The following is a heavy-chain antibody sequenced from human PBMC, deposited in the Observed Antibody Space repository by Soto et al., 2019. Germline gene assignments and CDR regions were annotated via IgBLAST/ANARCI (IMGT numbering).Heavy chain of an antibody. CDR3: AVGSRSWYYYYYMDV. D-gene: IGHD3-10*01. J-gene: IGHJ6*03. CDR2: IYYSGST. Sequence: PSETLSLTCTVSGGSISSGGYYCSWIRQHPGKGLEWIGYIYYSGSTYYNPSLKSRVTISVDTSKNQFSLKLSSVTAADTAVYYCAVGSRSWYYYYYMDVWGKGTTVTVSS. CDR1: GGSISSGGYY. V-gene: IGHV4-31*02.